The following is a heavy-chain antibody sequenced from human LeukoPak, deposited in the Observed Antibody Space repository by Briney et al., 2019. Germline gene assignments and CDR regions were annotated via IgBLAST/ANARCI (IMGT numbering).Heavy chain of an antibody. D-gene: IGHD6-19*01. CDR1: GGSFSGYY. V-gene: IGHV4-34*01. J-gene: IGHJ4*02. CDR2: INHSGST. Sequence: PSETLSLTCTLHGGSFSGYYWSWIRQPPGKRLDWIGEINHSGSTNYNPSLRSRVTVSVHTSKNQLSLKLSSVTAADTAVYYCARQWLVSPLFDYWGQGTLVTVSS. CDR3: ARQWLVSPLFDY.